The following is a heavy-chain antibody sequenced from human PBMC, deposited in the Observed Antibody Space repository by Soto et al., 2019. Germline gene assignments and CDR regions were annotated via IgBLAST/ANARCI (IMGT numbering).Heavy chain of an antibody. CDR3: ASSHAGAHITAAVH. CDR2: IYHSGST. CDR1: GGSISSYY. D-gene: IGHD6-13*01. J-gene: IGHJ4*02. V-gene: IGHV4-59*12. Sequence: PSETLSLTCTVSGGSISSYYWSWIRQPPGKGLEWIGYIYHSGSTYYNPSLKSRVTISVDRSKNQFSLKLSSVTAADTTVYYCASSHAGAHITAAVHWGQGTLVTVSS.